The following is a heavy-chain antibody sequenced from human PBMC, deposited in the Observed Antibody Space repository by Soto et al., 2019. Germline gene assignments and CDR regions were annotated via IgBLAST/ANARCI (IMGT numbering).Heavy chain of an antibody. CDR2: IRSKAYGGTT. D-gene: IGHD6-6*01. CDR1: GFTFGDYA. CDR3: TRDKSIAAPVLNV. V-gene: IGHV3-49*03. Sequence: GGSLRLSCTASGFTFGDYAMSWFRQAPGKGLEWVGFIRSKAYGGTTEYAASVKGRFTISRDDSKSIAYLQMNSLKTEDTAVYYCTRDKSIAAPVLNVWGQGTLVTVSS. J-gene: IGHJ4*02.